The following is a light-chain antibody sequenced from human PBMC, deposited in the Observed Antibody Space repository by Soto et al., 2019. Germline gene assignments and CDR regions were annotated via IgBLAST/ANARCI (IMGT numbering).Light chain of an antibody. Sequence: DIQMTQSPSSLSASVGDRVTITCRASQSVGTYLSWYQQKEGKAPKLLINVASTLQSGVPSRFSGGGSGTDFTLAISSLQPEDFATYYCQQSSSTPQTFGGGTRVEIK. J-gene: IGKJ4*01. CDR2: VAS. V-gene: IGKV1-39*01. CDR1: QSVGTY. CDR3: QQSSSTPQT.